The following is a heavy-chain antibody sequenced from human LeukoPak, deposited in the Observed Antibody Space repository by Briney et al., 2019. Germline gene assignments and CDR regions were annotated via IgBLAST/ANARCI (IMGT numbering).Heavy chain of an antibody. CDR1: RYTFTGYY. CDR3: ARDLGDSGYDSGDY. Sequence: ASVKVSCKASRYTFTGYYIHSVRQAPGQGLEWMGWINPNSGGTNYAQKFQGRVTMTRDTSISTAYMELSRLRSDDTAVYYCARDLGDSGYDSGDYWGQGTLVTVSS. CDR2: INPNSGGT. D-gene: IGHD5-12*01. V-gene: IGHV1-2*02. J-gene: IGHJ4*02.